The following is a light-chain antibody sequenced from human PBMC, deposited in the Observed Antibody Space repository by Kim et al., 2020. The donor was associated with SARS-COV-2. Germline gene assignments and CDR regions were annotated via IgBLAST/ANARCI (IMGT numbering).Light chain of an antibody. Sequence: SYELTQPPSVSVSPGQTGSITCSGDKLGDKFAYWNQQKPGQSPVLVIYQDNKRPSGIPERFSGSNSGNTATLTIGGTQTMDEADYYCQAWDSSIGVFGGGTQLTVL. CDR1: KLGDKF. V-gene: IGLV3-1*01. CDR2: QDN. CDR3: QAWDSSIGV. J-gene: IGLJ3*02.